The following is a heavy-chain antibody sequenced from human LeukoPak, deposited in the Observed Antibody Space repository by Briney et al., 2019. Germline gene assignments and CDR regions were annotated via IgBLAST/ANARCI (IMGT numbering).Heavy chain of an antibody. CDR3: ARERDGRFFDY. Sequence: PGGSLRLSCAVSGLTFRSFWMSWVRQAPGKGLEWVANINQDGSEKYFVDSVSGRFTISRDNSKNSLHLQMNTLRAEDTAVYYCARERDGRFFDYWGQGTLVTVSS. CDR1: GLTFRSFW. D-gene: IGHD5-24*01. J-gene: IGHJ4*02. CDR2: INQDGSEK. V-gene: IGHV3-7*01.